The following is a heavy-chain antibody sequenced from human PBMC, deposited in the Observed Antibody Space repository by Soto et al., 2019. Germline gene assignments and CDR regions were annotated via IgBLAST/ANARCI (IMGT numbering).Heavy chain of an antibody. Sequence: ASVKVSCKASGGTLSSYAISWVRQAPGQGLEWMGIINPSDRTTRYAQKFQGRVSMTRDTSTASVYMELSSLRSEDAAVYYCARSYVTSRPLDYWGQGTLVPVSS. CDR3: ARSYVTSRPLDY. CDR2: INPSDRTT. D-gene: IGHD6-6*01. J-gene: IGHJ4*02. V-gene: IGHV1-46*01. CDR1: GGTLSSYA.